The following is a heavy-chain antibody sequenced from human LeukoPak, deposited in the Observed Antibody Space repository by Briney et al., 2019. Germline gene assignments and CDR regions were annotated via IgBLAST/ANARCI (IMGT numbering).Heavy chain of an antibody. D-gene: IGHD6-6*01. V-gene: IGHV3-23*01. J-gene: IGHJ3*02. CDR1: GFTFSSYA. Sequence: GGSLRLSCAASGFTFSSYAMSWVRQAPGKGLEWVSAISGSGGSTYAADSVKGRFTISRDNSKNTLYLHMNSLRAEDTAVYCCARGPPYSSLSGSVAFNIWGQGTMVTVSS. CDR3: ARGPPYSSLSGSVAFNI. CDR2: ISGSGGST.